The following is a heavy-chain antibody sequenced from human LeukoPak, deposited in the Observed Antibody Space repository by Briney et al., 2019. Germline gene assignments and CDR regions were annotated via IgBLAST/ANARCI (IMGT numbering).Heavy chain of an antibody. V-gene: IGHV3-23*01. CDR1: GFTFSSYA. D-gene: IGHD6-19*01. CDR2: ISGSGGST. Sequence: GGSLRLSCAASGFTFSSYAMSWVCQAPGKGLEWVSAISGSGGSTYYADSVKGRFTISRDNSKNTLYLQMNSLRAEDTAVYYCAKDKQWLVFGYYFDYWGQGTLVTVSS. J-gene: IGHJ4*02. CDR3: AKDKQWLVFGYYFDY.